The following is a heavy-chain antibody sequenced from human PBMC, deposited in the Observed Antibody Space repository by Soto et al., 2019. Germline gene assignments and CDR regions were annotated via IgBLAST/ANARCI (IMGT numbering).Heavy chain of an antibody. V-gene: IGHV4-4*07. J-gene: IGHJ3*01. CDR2: ISATGTT. CDR3: ARDHSGAADF. CDR1: GDSMSSYY. Sequence: QVQLQESGPGLVEPSETLSLTCTVSGDSMSSYYWSWIRQSAEKGLEWIGRISATGTTTYIPSLKSRITLSVDTSKNQFSLNLKFVTAADTAVYFCARDHSGAADFWGQGTVVTVS. D-gene: IGHD7-27*01.